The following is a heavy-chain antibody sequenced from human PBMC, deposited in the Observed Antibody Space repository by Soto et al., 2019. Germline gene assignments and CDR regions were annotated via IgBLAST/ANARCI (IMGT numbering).Heavy chain of an antibody. J-gene: IGHJ6*02. D-gene: IGHD2-2*01. CDR3: ARALTYYCSSTSCSPYYYYGMDV. CDR2: IYHSGST. Sequence: LSLTCAVSGYSISSGYYWGWIRQPPGKGLEWIGSIYHSGSTYYNPSLKSRVTISVDTSKNQFSLKLSSVTAADTAVYYCARALTYYCSSTSCSPYYYYGMDVWGQGTTVTVSS. V-gene: IGHV4-38-2*01. CDR1: GYSISSGYY.